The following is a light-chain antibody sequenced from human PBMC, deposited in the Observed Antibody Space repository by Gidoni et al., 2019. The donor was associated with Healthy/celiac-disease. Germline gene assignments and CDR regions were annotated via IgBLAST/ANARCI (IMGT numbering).Light chain of an antibody. CDR2: AAS. V-gene: IGKV1-8*01. CDR3: QQYYSYPWT. J-gene: IGKJ1*01. Sequence: AIRMTQSPSSFSASTGDRVTITCRASQGISRYLAWYQQQPGKAPKLLIYAASTLQSGVPSSFSGSGSGTDFTLTIRCLQSEDFANYYCQQYYSYPWTVGQGTKVEIK. CDR1: QGISRY.